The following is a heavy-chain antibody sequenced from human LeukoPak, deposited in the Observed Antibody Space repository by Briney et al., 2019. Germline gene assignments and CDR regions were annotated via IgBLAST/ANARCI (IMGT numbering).Heavy chain of an antibody. CDR3: ARRVFWASQKGIYYYYYMDV. CDR2: INHSGST. J-gene: IGHJ6*03. D-gene: IGHD6-13*01. V-gene: IGHV4-34*01. CDR1: GGSFSGYY. Sequence: PSETLSLTCAVYGGSFSGYYWSWIRQPPGKGLEWIGEINHSGSTNYNPSLKSRVTISVDTSKNQFSLKLSSVTAADTAVYYCARRVFWASQKGIYYYYYMDVWGKGTTVTVSS.